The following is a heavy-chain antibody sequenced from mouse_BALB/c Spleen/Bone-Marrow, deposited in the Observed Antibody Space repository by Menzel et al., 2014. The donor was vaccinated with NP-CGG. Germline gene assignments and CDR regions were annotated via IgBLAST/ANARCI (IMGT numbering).Heavy chain of an antibody. CDR3: ARQTYYDYDGYFDY. J-gene: IGHJ2*01. V-gene: IGHV5-6*02. Sequence: DVMLVESGGDLVKSGGSLKLSCAASGFTFSSYGMSWVRQTPDKRLEWVATISSGGSYTYYPDSVKGRFTISRDNAKNTLYLQMSSLKSEDTAMYYCARQTYYDYDGYFDYWGQGTTLTVSS. CDR1: GFTFSSYG. D-gene: IGHD2-4*01. CDR2: ISSGGSYT.